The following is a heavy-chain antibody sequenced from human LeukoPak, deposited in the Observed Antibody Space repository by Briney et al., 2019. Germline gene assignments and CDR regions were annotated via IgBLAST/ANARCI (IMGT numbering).Heavy chain of an antibody. J-gene: IGHJ6*02. CDR1: GFSFSSCA. Sequence: PGGSLRLSCAASGFSFSSCAMSWVSLAPGKGLEWVSDMSGSGGSTYYTDSVKGRFTISRDNTKNTLFLQMNSLRAEDTAVYYCAKSSGTYYHVPMRNGAFDVWGQGTTVTVSS. CDR3: AKSSGTYYHVPMRNGAFDV. CDR2: MSGSGGST. D-gene: IGHD1-26*01. V-gene: IGHV3-23*01.